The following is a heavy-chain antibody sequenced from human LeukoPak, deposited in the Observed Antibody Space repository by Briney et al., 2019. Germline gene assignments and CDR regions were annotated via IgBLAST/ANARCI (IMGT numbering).Heavy chain of an antibody. Sequence: GGSLRLSCAASGVTFSTSWMHWVCQAPGKGLVWVSHINSDGSTTSYVDSVKGRFTISRDNAKNTLYLQMNSLRVEDTAVYYCVRALTGSEDFWGQGTLVTVSS. D-gene: IGHD1-1*01. V-gene: IGHV3-74*01. CDR2: INSDGSTT. CDR1: GVTFSTSW. CDR3: VRALTGSEDF. J-gene: IGHJ4*02.